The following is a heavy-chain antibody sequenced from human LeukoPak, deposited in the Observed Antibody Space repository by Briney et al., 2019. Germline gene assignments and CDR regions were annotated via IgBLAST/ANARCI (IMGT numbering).Heavy chain of an antibody. CDR1: GFTFSSYA. V-gene: IGHV3-23*01. CDR3: AKGQARSEKNYYGSGSYSNWYDP. Sequence: SGGSLRLSCAASGFTFSSYAMSWVRQAPGKGLEWVSAISGSGGSTYYADSVKSRFTISRDNSKNTLYLQMNSLRAEDTAVYNCAKGQARSEKNYYGSGSYSNWYDPWGQGTLVTVSS. J-gene: IGHJ5*02. CDR2: ISGSGGST. D-gene: IGHD3-10*01.